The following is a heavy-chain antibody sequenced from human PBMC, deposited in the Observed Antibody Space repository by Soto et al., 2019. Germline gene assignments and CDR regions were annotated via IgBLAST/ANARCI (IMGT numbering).Heavy chain of an antibody. Sequence: EVQLVESGGGLVQHGGSLRLSCAASGFTFSSYSMNWVRQAPGKGLEWVSYISSSSSTIYYADSVKGRFTISRDNAKNSLYLQMNSLRDEDTAVYYCARGYCSGGSCYGDAFDIWGQGTMVTVSS. CDR1: GFTFSSYS. J-gene: IGHJ3*02. CDR2: ISSSSSTI. D-gene: IGHD2-15*01. V-gene: IGHV3-48*02. CDR3: ARGYCSGGSCYGDAFDI.